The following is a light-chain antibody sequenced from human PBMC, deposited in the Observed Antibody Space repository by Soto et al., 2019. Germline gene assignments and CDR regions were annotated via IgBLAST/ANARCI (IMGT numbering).Light chain of an antibody. CDR2: GAS. CDR1: QSVSSN. J-gene: IGKJ2*01. V-gene: IGKV3-15*01. CDR3: QQYNNWPRT. Sequence: EIVMTQSPATLSVSPGERATLSCRASQSVSSNLAWYQQKPGQAPRLLIYGASTSATGIPARFSGSGSGTEFSITISSLQSEDFAVYYCQQYNNWPRTFGQGTKLEIK.